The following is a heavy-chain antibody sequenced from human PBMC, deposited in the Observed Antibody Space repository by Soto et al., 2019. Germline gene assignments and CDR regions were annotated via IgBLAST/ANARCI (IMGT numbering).Heavy chain of an antibody. J-gene: IGHJ4*02. V-gene: IGHV1-18*01. CDR3: ARDHEGDECCSGGSCYSDY. CDR2: ISAYNGNT. Sequence: ASVKVSCKASGYTFTSYGISWVRQAPGQGLEWMGWISAYNGNTNYAQKLQGRVTMTTDTSTSTAYMELRSLRSDDTAVYYCARDHEGDECCSGGSCYSDYWGQGTLVTVSS. CDR1: GYTFTSYG. D-gene: IGHD2-15*01.